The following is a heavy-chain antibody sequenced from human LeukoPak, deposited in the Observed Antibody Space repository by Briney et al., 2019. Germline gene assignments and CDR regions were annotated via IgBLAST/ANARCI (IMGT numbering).Heavy chain of an antibody. CDR1: GGSISSGSYY. Sequence: PSETLSLTCTVSGGSISSGSYYWSWIRQPAGKGLEWIGRIYSSGSANYNPSLKSRVTISVDTSKNQFSLKLSSVTAADTAVYYCARDRGSSGWVDYWGQGTLVTVSS. CDR3: ARDRGSSGWVDY. V-gene: IGHV4-61*02. CDR2: IYSSGSA. J-gene: IGHJ4*02. D-gene: IGHD6-25*01.